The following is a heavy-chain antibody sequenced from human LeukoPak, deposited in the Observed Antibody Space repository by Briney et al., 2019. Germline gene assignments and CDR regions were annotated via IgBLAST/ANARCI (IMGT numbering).Heavy chain of an antibody. CDR2: FYSGGST. CDR3: AKSGSIAVADKFDD. Sequence: PGGSLRLSCAASGFSVSSNYMNWVRQAPGKGLEWVSIFYSGGSTFYADSVKGRFTISRDNFKNTLSVQMSSLRVEDTAVHYCAKSGSIAVADKFDDWGQGTLVTVSS. CDR1: GFSVSSNY. V-gene: IGHV3-53*01. J-gene: IGHJ4*02. D-gene: IGHD6-19*01.